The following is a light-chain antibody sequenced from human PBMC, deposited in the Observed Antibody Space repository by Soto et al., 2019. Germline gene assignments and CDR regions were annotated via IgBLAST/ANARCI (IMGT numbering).Light chain of an antibody. CDR3: QQFGTSPPST. CDR2: GAS. J-gene: IGKJ5*01. Sequence: EIVLTQSPGTLSLSPGERATLSCRASQSVSSICFAWYQQKPGQAPRLLIYGASSRATGIPDRFSGSGSGTDFTLTISRLEPEDFAVYYCQQFGTSPPSTFGQGTRLEIK. V-gene: IGKV3-20*01. CDR1: QSVSSIC.